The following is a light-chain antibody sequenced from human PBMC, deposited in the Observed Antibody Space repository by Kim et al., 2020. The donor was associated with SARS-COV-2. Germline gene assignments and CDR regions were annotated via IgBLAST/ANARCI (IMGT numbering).Light chain of an antibody. CDR3: QHRANLWT. CDR2: DAS. J-gene: IGKJ1*01. V-gene: IGKV3-11*01. CDR1: QSLSTH. Sequence: EIVLTQSPATLSLSPGERATLSCRASQSLSTHLAWYQQTPGQAPRLLIYDASHRATGIPARFSGSGSGTDFTLTISSLEPEDFAVYYYQHRANLWTFGQGTKVDIK.